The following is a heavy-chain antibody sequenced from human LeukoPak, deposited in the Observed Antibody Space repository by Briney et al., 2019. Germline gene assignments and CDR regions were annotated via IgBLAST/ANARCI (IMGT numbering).Heavy chain of an antibody. V-gene: IGHV3-23*01. J-gene: IGHJ4*02. Sequence: PGGSLRLSCVASGFTFGHNAMAWVRQAPGKRLEWVSALSGSGGDTFYADSVKGRFTISRDNSKNTLYLQLSSLRPYDTAVYYCAKGAPSSSSIFDFWGPGTLVTVSS. CDR1: GFTFGHNA. D-gene: IGHD6-6*01. CDR2: LSGSGGDT. CDR3: AKGAPSSSSIFDF.